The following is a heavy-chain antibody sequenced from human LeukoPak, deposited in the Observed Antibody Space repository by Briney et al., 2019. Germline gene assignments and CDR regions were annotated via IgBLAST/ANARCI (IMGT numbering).Heavy chain of an antibody. V-gene: IGHV5-51*01. D-gene: IGHD2-15*01. CDR3: ARRDCRAGTCYQNFDY. Sequence: GESLKISCKGSGYSFTNYWIAWVRQLPGKGLEWMGIIYPGDSDTRYSPSFQGQVTISADKSITTAYLQWSSLKASDTAMYYCARRDCRAGTCYQNFDYWGQGTLFTVSS. CDR1: GYSFTNYW. J-gene: IGHJ4*02. CDR2: IYPGDSDT.